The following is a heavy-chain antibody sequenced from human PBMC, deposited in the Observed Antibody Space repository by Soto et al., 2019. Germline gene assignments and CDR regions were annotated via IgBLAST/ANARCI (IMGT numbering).Heavy chain of an antibody. CDR2: INAGNGNT. CDR3: ARDRLPYYYGSGTPFDY. CDR1: GYTFTSYA. Sequence: VASVKVSCKASGYTFTSYAMHWVRQAPGQRLEWMGWINAGNGNTKYSQKFQGRVTITRDTSASTAYMELSSLRSEDTAAYYCARDRLPYYYGSGTPFDYWGQGTLVTVSS. D-gene: IGHD3-10*01. J-gene: IGHJ4*02. V-gene: IGHV1-3*01.